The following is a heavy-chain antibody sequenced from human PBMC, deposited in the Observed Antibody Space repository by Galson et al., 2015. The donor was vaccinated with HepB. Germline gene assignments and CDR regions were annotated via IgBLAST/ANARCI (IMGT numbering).Heavy chain of an antibody. V-gene: IGHV1-2*06. D-gene: IGHD6-19*01. CDR2: INPNSGGT. CDR3: ASGVIAVAGSDAFDI. CDR1: GYTFTGYY. J-gene: IGHJ3*02. Sequence: SVKVSCKASGYTFTGYYMHWVRQAPGQGLEWKGRINPNSGGTNYAQKFQGRVTMTRDTSISTAYMELSRLRSDDTAVYYCASGVIAVAGSDAFDIWGQGTMVTVSS.